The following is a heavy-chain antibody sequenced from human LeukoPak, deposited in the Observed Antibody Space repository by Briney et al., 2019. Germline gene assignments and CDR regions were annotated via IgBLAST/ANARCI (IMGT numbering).Heavy chain of an antibody. CDR3: AKGIAVAGTPPDYYYYGMDV. CDR2: ISYDGSNK. D-gene: IGHD6-19*01. CDR1: GFTFSNYG. Sequence: PGRSLRLSCAASGFTFSNYGMHWVRQAPGKGLEWVAVISYDGSNKYYADSAKGRFTISRDNSKNTLYLQMNSLRAEDTAVYYCAKGIAVAGTPPDYYYYGMDVWGQGTTVTVSS. J-gene: IGHJ6*02. V-gene: IGHV3-30*18.